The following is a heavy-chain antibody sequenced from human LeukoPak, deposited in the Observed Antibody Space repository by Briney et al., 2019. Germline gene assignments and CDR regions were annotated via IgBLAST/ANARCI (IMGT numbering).Heavy chain of an antibody. V-gene: IGHV1-18*04. CDR2: ISGHNGHT. Sequence: ASVKASCKASGYTFTSYGINWVRQAPGQGLEWMGWISGHNGHTNYVQKMQGRVTMTTDTSTNTAYMELRNLTSDDTAVYYCARGPGIAVAGVFDYWGQGSLVTVSS. D-gene: IGHD6-19*01. J-gene: IGHJ4*02. CDR3: ARGPGIAVAGVFDY. CDR1: GYTFTSYG.